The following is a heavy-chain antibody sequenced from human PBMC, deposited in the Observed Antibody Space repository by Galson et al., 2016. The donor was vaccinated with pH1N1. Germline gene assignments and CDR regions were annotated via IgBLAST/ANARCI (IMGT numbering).Heavy chain of an antibody. CDR3: VTRRPTTTPGVIDY. V-gene: IGHV3-23*01. Sequence: GSLRLSCAASGLTFRNHVMSWVRQVPGKGLEWVAVITASADATFYGDSVKGRFFISRDNYRSTLSLQMNSLRADDTAIYYCVTRRPTTTPGVIDYWGQGTLVTVS. J-gene: IGHJ4*02. D-gene: IGHD1/OR15-1a*01. CDR2: ITASADAT. CDR1: GLTFRNHV.